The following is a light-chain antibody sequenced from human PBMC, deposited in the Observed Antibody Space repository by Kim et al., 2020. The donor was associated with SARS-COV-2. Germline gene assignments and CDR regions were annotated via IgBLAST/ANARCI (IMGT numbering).Light chain of an antibody. J-gene: IGKJ5*01. CDR1: QSVSSN. CDR2: GAS. Sequence: EIVMTQSPATLSVSPGERATLSCRASQSVSSNLAWYQQKPGQAPRLLIYGASTRATGIPARFSGSGSGTEFTLTISSLQSEDFAVYYCQQYKNGSPSNTFGQGTRLEIK. V-gene: IGKV3-15*01. CDR3: QQYKNGSPSNT.